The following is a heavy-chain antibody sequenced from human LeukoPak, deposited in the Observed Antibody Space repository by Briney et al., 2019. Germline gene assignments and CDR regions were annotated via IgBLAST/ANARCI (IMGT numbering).Heavy chain of an antibody. Sequence: PGGSLRLSCAASGFTFSSYAMSWVRQAPGKGLEWVSAISGSGGSTYYAASVKGRFTISRDNSKNTLYLQMNSLRAEDTAVYYCAKGKPGLGFTFGGVISRNYFDYWGQGTLVTVSS. D-gene: IGHD3-16*02. CDR1: GFTFSSYA. J-gene: IGHJ4*02. CDR2: ISGSGGST. CDR3: AKGKPGLGFTFGGVISRNYFDY. V-gene: IGHV3-23*01.